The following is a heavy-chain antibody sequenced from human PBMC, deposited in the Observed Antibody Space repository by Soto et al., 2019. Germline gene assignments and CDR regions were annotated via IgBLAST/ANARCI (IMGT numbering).Heavy chain of an antibody. CDR1: GGSFSGYY. CDR2: INHSGST. V-gene: IGHV4-34*01. J-gene: IGHJ4*02. CDR3: ARGLRRGITIFGVVRHSYFDY. Sequence: SETLSLTCAVDGGSFSGYYWSWIRQPPGKGLEWIGEINHSGSTNYNPSLKSRVTISVDTSRNQFSLKLSSVTAADTAVYYCARGLRRGITIFGVVRHSYFDYWGQGTLVTVSS. D-gene: IGHD3-3*01.